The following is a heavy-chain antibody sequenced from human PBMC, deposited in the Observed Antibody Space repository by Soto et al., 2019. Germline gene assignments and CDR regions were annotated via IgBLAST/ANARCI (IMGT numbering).Heavy chain of an antibody. V-gene: IGHV1-18*01. CDR3: ARQGSWPYYYYGLDV. J-gene: IGHJ6*02. D-gene: IGHD1-26*01. CDR2: ISTYNGDT. CDR1: GYTFTTSG. Sequence: QVQLVQSGPEVRKPGASVKVSCEASGYTFTTSGISWVRQVPGQGLEWMGWISTYNGDTNSAQNFQRTVLTTADTSTGTAYMELMSLKSDDTAVYYCARQGSWPYYYYGLDVWGQGTTVTVSS.